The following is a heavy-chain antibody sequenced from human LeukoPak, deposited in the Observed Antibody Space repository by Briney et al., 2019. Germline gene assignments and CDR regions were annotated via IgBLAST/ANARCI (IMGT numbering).Heavy chain of an antibody. CDR1: GFTFSSYD. CDR3: ARAGLAYDSSGYYLRDDAFDI. D-gene: IGHD3-22*01. CDR2: IGTAGDT. Sequence: GGSLRLSCAASGFTFSSYDMHWVRHATGKGLEWVSAIGTAGDTYYPGSVKGRFTISRENAKNSLYLQMNSLRAGDTAVYYCARAGLAYDSSGYYLRDDAFDIWGQGTMVTVSS. V-gene: IGHV3-13*01. J-gene: IGHJ3*02.